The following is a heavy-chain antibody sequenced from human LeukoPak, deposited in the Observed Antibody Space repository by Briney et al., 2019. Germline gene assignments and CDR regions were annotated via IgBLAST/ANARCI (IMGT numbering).Heavy chain of an antibody. CDR2: INHSGST. Sequence: PSETLSLTCAVYGGSFSGYYWSWIRQPPGKGLEWIGEINHSGSTNYNPSLKSRVTISVDTSKNQFSLKLSSVTAADTAVYYCARERPPYYGSGRLYNWFDPWGQGTLVTVSS. D-gene: IGHD3-10*01. CDR3: ARERPPYYGSGRLYNWFDP. V-gene: IGHV4-34*01. CDR1: GGSFSGYY. J-gene: IGHJ5*02.